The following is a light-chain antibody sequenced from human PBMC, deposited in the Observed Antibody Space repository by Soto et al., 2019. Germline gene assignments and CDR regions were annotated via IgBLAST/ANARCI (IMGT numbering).Light chain of an antibody. V-gene: IGKV3-20*01. J-gene: IGKJ5*01. CDR3: QKYCYSPIT. CDR2: EAS. Sequence: EIVLTQSPGTLSLSPGERATLSCRASQSVSSSHLAWYQHKPGQAPRLLIYEASSRATGSPDRFSGGGSGTDVTLTISRLEPEDLAVYYCQKYCYSPITFRQGTRLEMK. CDR1: QSVSSSH.